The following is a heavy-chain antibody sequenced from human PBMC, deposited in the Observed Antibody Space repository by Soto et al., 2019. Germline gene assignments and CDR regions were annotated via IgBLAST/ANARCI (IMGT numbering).Heavy chain of an antibody. D-gene: IGHD5-12*01. J-gene: IGHJ4*02. CDR2: INHSGST. CDR1: GGSFSAYY. V-gene: IGHV4-34*01. Sequence: QVQLQQWGAGLLKPSETLSLTCAVYGGSFSAYYWSWIRQPPGKGLEWIGEINHSGSTNYNPSLKRRVTISVARSKNQFSLKLSSVTAADTAVYYCARGVGYAGVDYWGQGTLVTVSS. CDR3: ARGVGYAGVDY.